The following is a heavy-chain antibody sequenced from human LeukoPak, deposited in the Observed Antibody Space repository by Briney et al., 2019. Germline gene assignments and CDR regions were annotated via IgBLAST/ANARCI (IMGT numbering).Heavy chain of an antibody. J-gene: IGHJ4*02. D-gene: IGHD1-26*01. Sequence: QPGGSLRLSCTASGFTFINYSMNWVRQAPGKGLEWASSISTNSAFIYYADSVKGRFTISRDNSKNTLYLQMNSLRAEDTAVYYCAKGRDSGSYGYWGQGTLVTVSS. CDR2: ISTNSAFI. CDR1: GFTFINYS. V-gene: IGHV3-23*01. CDR3: AKGRDSGSYGY.